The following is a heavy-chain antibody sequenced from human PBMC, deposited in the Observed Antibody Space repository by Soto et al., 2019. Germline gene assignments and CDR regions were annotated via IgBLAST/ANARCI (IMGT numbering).Heavy chain of an antibody. J-gene: IGHJ6*02. D-gene: IGHD3-10*01. V-gene: IGHV3-21*01. CDR3: ARDRGYDAHDYYYNAMDV. Sequence: ESGGGLVKPGGSLRLSCISSGFTFRTYTMNWVRQAPGKGLEWVSGIRGFSPYTFYAESVKGRFTSSRDNAKNSLYLQMNSLSAEDTAVYYCARDRGYDAHDYYYNAMDVWGQGTTVTVSS. CDR2: IRGFSPYT. CDR1: GFTFRTYT.